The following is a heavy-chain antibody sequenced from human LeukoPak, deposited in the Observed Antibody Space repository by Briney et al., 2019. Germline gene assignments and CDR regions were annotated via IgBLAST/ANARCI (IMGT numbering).Heavy chain of an antibody. CDR1: GFTFSNCV. J-gene: IGHJ4*02. CDR2: ISSSGGST. Sequence: PGGSLRLSCAASGFTFSNCVMNWVRQTPGKGLEWVSVISSSGGSTYYADSVKGRFTISRDSSKNKLYLQMNSLRAEDTAVYYCAKGSGRGYSYGYPYWGQGTLVTVSS. V-gene: IGHV3-23*01. CDR3: AKGSGRGYSYGYPY. D-gene: IGHD5-18*01.